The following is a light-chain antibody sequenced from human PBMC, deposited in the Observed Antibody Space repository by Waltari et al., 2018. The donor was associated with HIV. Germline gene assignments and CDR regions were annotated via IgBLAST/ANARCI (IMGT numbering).Light chain of an antibody. V-gene: IGLV2-11*01. CDR2: DVN. CDR3: SSYAGRDTPNWV. J-gene: IGLJ3*02. Sequence: QSALTQPRSVSESPGPSVTISCTRTSSAVGPYNYVSWYRQYQGTAPKLIIFDVNKRPSGIPDRFSGSKSGNTASLTISGLQGEDEADYYCSSYAGRDTPNWVFGGGTKLTVL. CDR1: SSAVGPYNY.